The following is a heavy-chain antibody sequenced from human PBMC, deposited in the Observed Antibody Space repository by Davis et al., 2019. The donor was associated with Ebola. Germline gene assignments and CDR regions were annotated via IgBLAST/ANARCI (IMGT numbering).Heavy chain of an antibody. CDR3: AKFSRAGDSV. CDR1: GFTFSDYY. J-gene: IGHJ4*02. V-gene: IGHV3-11*03. D-gene: IGHD6-13*01. Sequence: GESLKISCAASGFTFSDYYMSWLRQAPGKGLEWVSYISSSSSYTNYADSVKGRFTISRDNAKNSLYLQVNSLRDEDTAVYYCAKFSRAGDSVWGQGTLVTVSS. CDR2: ISSSSSYT.